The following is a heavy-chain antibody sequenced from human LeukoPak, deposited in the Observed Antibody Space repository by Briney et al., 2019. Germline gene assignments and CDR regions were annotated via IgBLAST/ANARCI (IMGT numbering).Heavy chain of an antibody. D-gene: IGHD3-3*01. CDR2: IFSSSTYI. CDR3: ARYVSYDFWSGYQIYYYYYYMDV. Sequence: GESLRLSCAASGFAFNTYSMNWVRQAPGKGLEWVSFIFSSSTYIYYTDSVKGRFTISRDNARNSLYLQMNSLRAEDTAVYYCARYVSYDFWSGYQIYYYYYYMDVWGKGTTVTVSS. J-gene: IGHJ6*03. V-gene: IGHV3-21*01. CDR1: GFAFNTYS.